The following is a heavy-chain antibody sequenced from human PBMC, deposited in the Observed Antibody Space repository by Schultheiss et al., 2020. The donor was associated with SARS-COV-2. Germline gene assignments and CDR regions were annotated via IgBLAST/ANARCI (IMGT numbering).Heavy chain of an antibody. J-gene: IGHJ4*02. V-gene: IGHV3-53*04. D-gene: IGHD1-26*01. CDR2: IYSGGST. CDR3: ARIVGATINYFDY. Sequence: GGSLRLSCAASGFTFSSYAMSWVRQAPGKGLEWVSVIYSGGSTYYADSVKGRFTISRHNSKNTLYLQMNSLRAEDTAVYYCARIVGATINYFDYWGQGTPVTVSS. CDR1: GFTFSSYA.